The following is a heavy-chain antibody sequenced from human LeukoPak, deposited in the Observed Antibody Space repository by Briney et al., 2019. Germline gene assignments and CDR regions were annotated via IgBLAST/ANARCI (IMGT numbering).Heavy chain of an antibody. D-gene: IGHD2-15*01. CDR2: INHSGST. CDR3: AGYCSGGSCYSYGYYGMDV. J-gene: IGHJ6*04. Sequence: SETLSLTCAVYGGSFSGYYWSWIRQPPGKGLEWIGDINHSGSTNYSPSLKSRVTISVDTSKNQFSLKLSSVTAADTAVYYCAGYCSGGSCYSYGYYGMDVWGKGTTVTVSS. V-gene: IGHV4-34*01. CDR1: GGSFSGYY.